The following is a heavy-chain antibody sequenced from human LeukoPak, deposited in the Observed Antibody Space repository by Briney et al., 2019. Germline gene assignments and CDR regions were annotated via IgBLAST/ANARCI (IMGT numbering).Heavy chain of an antibody. CDR1: GFTFSTYA. D-gene: IGHD2-15*01. V-gene: IGHV3-23*01. J-gene: IGHJ4*02. CDR3: AKVRGRVVAPDFGYYFDY. CDR2: ISDSGGGT. Sequence: GGSLRLSCAASGFTFSTYAMSWVRQAPGKGLGGVSAISDSGGGTSYADSVRGRFTISRDNSRNTLYLQMNSLRADDTAIYYCAKVRGRVVAPDFGYYFDYWGQGALVTVSS.